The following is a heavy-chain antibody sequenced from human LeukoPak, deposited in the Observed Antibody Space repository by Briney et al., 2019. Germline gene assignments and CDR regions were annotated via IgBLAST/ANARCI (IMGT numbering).Heavy chain of an antibody. V-gene: IGHV1-2*02. CDR1: GYTFTGYY. CDR2: INPNSGGT. CDR3: ARDEQAYWYYYYMDV. Sequence: GASVKVSCKASGYTFTGYYMHWVRQAPGQGLEWMGWINPNSGGTNYAQKFQGRVTMTRDTSISTAYMELSRLRSDDTAVYYCARDEQAYWYYYYMDVWGKGTTVTVSS. D-gene: IGHD2-8*02. J-gene: IGHJ6*03.